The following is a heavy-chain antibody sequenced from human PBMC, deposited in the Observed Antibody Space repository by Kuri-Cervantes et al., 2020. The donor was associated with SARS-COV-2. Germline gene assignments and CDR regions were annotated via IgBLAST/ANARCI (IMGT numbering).Heavy chain of an antibody. CDR3: AKDYFSDTSNYFDY. Sequence: GESLKISCAASGFTFSSYAMNWVRQAPGRGLEWVSAICGSGGSTYYADSVKGRFTISRDNSKNTLYLQVISLRAEDTALYYCAKDYFSDTSNYFDYWGQGALVTVSS. D-gene: IGHD3-3*01. CDR2: ICGSGGST. V-gene: IGHV3-23*01. J-gene: IGHJ4*02. CDR1: GFTFSSYA.